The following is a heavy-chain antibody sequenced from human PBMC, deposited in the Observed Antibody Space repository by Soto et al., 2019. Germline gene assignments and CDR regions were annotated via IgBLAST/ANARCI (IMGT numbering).Heavy chain of an antibody. Sequence: ASVNVSCKASGYTFTGYYMHWVRQAPGQGLEWMGWINPNSGGTNYAQKFQGRVTMTRDTSISTAYMELSRLRSDDTAVYYCVTNYYDSSGYYHDAFDIWGQGTMVTVSS. CDR1: GYTFTGYY. V-gene: IGHV1-2*02. CDR3: VTNYYDSSGYYHDAFDI. CDR2: INPNSGGT. J-gene: IGHJ3*02. D-gene: IGHD3-22*01.